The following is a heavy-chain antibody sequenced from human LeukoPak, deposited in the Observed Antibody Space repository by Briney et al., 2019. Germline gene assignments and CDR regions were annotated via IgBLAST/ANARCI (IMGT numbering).Heavy chain of an antibody. CDR2: IYYSGST. J-gene: IGHJ6*03. CDR1: GGSISSSSYY. CDR3: ARGVYSRSYYYYYYMDV. V-gene: IGHV4-39*07. D-gene: IGHD1-26*01. Sequence: SETLSLTCTVSGGSISSSSYYWGWIRQPPGKGLEWIGSIYYSGSTYYNPSLKSRVTISVDTSKNQFSLKLSSVTAADTAVYYCARGVYSRSYYYYYYMDVWGKGTTVTVSS.